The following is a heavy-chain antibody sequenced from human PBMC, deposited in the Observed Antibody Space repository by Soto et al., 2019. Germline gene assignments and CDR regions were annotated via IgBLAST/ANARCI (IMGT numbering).Heavy chain of an antibody. CDR1: GFTVSSNY. CDR2: IYSGGST. CDR3: ASPQASSGRYYYYYGMDV. V-gene: IGHV3-66*01. D-gene: IGHD6-19*01. J-gene: IGHJ6*02. Sequence: VGSLRLSCAASGFTVSSNYMSWVRQAPGKGLEWVSVIYSGGSTYYADSVKGRFTISRDNSKNTLYLQMNSLRAEDTAVYYCASPQASSGRYYYYYGMDVWGQGTTVTVSS.